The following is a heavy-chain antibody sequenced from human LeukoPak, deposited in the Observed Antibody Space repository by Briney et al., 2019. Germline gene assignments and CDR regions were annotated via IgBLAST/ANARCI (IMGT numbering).Heavy chain of an antibody. CDR1: GFTFDDYT. Sequence: PGGSLRLSCAASGFTFDDYTMYWVRQAPGKGLEWVSLISWDGGSTYYADSVKGRFTISRDNSKNSLYLQMNSLRTEDTALYYCAKEGGYSPLAEYFQHWGQGTLVTVSS. CDR3: AKEGGYSPLAEYFQH. V-gene: IGHV3-43*01. CDR2: ISWDGGST. J-gene: IGHJ1*01. D-gene: IGHD4-11*01.